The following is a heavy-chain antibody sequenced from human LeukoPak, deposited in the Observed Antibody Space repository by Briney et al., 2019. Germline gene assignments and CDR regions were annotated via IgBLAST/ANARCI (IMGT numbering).Heavy chain of an antibody. J-gene: IGHJ4*02. Sequence: GRSLRLSCVASGFTFSRYGMHWVRQAPGKGLEWVALISYDGSNKYYADSVKGRFTISRDNSKNTLYLEVISLTAEDTAVYYCAKDDAWIRFGEWSQGTLVTVSS. V-gene: IGHV3-30*18. D-gene: IGHD3-10*01. CDR1: GFTFSRYG. CDR2: ISYDGSNK. CDR3: AKDDAWIRFGE.